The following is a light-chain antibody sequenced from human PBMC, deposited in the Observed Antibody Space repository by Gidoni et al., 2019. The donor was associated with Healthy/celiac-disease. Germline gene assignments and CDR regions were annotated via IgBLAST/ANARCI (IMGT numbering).Light chain of an antibody. CDR3: SSYTSSSTYA. CDR1: SSDVGGYNY. Sequence: QSALTQPASVSGSPGQSITISCTGTSSDVGGYNYVSWYQQHPGKAPILMIYDVSNRPSGVSNRFSGSKSGNTASLTISGLQAEDEADYYCSSYTSSSTYAFGTGTKVTVL. J-gene: IGLJ1*01. CDR2: DVS. V-gene: IGLV2-14*03.